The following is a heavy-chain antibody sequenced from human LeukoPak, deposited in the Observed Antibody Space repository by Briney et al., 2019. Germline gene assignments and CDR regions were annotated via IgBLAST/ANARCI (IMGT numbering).Heavy chain of an antibody. D-gene: IGHD3-9*01. CDR2: INSNTGSA. CDR1: GYTFTSYT. CDR3: ARGARLADFDY. J-gene: IGHJ4*02. V-gene: IGHV1-46*01. Sequence: ASVKVSCKASGYTFTSYTMNWVRQAPGQGLEWMGVINSNTGSAAYAEKLEGRVTVTRDMSTSTVYMEISSLRSDDTAVYYCARGARLADFDYWGQGTLVTVSS.